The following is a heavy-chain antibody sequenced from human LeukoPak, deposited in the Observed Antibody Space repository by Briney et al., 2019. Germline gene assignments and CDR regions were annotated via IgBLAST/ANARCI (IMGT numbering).Heavy chain of an antibody. CDR2: ISGGGDIT. CDR1: GFNFANHA. Sequence: GGSLRLSCAASGFNFANHAMSWVRQTPGRGLEWVSAISGGGDITYYADSVRGRFTISRDNSKDTLFLQMHSLRPGDTAVYYCVREDTPATANYWGQGTLVSISS. V-gene: IGHV3-23*01. J-gene: IGHJ4*02. CDR3: VREDTPATANY. D-gene: IGHD2-21*02.